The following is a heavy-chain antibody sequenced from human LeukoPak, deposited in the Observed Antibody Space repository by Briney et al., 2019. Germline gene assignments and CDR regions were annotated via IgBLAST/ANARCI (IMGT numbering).Heavy chain of an antibody. Sequence: GGSLRLSCAASGFTLSSYWMSWVRQAPGKGLEWVANIKQDGSENYYVASVKGRFTISRDNGKNSLYLQMNSLRAEDTAVYYCARGSTTVTVWGQGTLVTVSS. D-gene: IGHD4-17*01. J-gene: IGHJ4*02. CDR2: IKQDGSEN. V-gene: IGHV3-7*01. CDR3: ARGSTTVTV. CDR1: GFTLSSYW.